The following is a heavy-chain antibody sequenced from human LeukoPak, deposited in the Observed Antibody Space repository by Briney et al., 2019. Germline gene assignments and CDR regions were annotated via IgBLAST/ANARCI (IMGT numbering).Heavy chain of an antibody. Sequence: GASVKVSCKASGGTFTSYAIRWVRQAPGQGLEWVGGIIPIFGTANYAQKFQGRVTITADESTSTAYMELSSLRSEDTAVYYCARIAAASRSSVGYYYMDVWGKGTTVTVSS. V-gene: IGHV1-69*13. CDR3: ARIAAASRSSVGYYYMDV. CDR2: IIPIFGTA. CDR1: GGTFTSYA. D-gene: IGHD6-13*01. J-gene: IGHJ6*03.